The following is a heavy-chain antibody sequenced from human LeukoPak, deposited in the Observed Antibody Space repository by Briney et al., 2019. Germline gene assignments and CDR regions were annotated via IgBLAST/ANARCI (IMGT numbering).Heavy chain of an antibody. CDR1: GGTFTSYA. Sequence: ASVKVSCKASGGTFTSYAISWVRQAPGQGLEWMGRIIPILAIANYAQKFQGRVTITADKSTSTAYMELSSLRSEDTAVYYCTTEGWGTMVRGDHWGQGTLVTVSS. D-gene: IGHD3-10*01. CDR2: IIPILAIA. CDR3: TTEGWGTMVRGDH. V-gene: IGHV1-69*04. J-gene: IGHJ4*02.